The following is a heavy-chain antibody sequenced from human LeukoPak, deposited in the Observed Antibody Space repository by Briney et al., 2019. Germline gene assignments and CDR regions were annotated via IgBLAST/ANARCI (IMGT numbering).Heavy chain of an antibody. CDR2: ISHEGSNK. CDR1: GFSFGSYG. J-gene: IGHJ4*02. Sequence: GGSLRLSCAASGFSFGSYGIHWVRQAPGKGLEWVAVISHEGSNKHHADSVRGRFTISRDNSKNMVYLQMNSLRDEDTAVYYCARTREQWQVLDYWGQGTLVTVSS. CDR3: ARTREQWQVLDY. V-gene: IGHV3-30*03. D-gene: IGHD6-19*01.